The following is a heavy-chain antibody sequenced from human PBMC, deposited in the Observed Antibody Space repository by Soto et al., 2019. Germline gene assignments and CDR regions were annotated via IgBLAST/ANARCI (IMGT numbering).Heavy chain of an antibody. Sequence: SETLSLTCIVSGGSVSSGSYYWSWIRQPPGKGLEWIGYIYYSGSTNCNPSLKSRVTISIDTSKNQFSLNLNSVTAADTAVYYCARVTTVTSYYYYAMDVWGQGTTVTVSS. CDR1: GGSVSSGSYY. V-gene: IGHV4-61*01. D-gene: IGHD4-17*01. CDR2: IYYSGST. CDR3: ARVTTVTSYYYYAMDV. J-gene: IGHJ6*02.